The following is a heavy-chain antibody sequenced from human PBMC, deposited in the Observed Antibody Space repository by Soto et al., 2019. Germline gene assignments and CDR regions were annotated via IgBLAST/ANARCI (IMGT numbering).Heavy chain of an antibody. Sequence: QVQLVQSGAEVKKPGASVKVSCKASGYTFTSYGISWVRQAPGQGLEWMGWISAYNGNANYAQKLQGRVTMTTDTSTSTAYMELRSLRSDDTAVYYCARVYHDYGDYVCDLDYWGQGTLVTVSS. CDR2: ISAYNGNA. J-gene: IGHJ4*02. D-gene: IGHD4-17*01. CDR3: ARVYHDYGDYVCDLDY. V-gene: IGHV1-18*01. CDR1: GYTFTSYG.